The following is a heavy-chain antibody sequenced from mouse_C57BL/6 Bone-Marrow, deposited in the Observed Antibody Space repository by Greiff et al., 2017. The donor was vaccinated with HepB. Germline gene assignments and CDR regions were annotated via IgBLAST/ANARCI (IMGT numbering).Heavy chain of an antibody. CDR2: IHPNSGST. Sequence: VQLQQPGAELVKPGASVKLSCKASGYTFTSYWMHWVKQRPGQGLEWIGMIHPNSGSTNYNEKFKSKATLTVDKSSSTAYMQLSSLTSEDSAVYYCLLPFITTVVAYWYFDVWGTGTTVTVSS. CDR1: GYTFTSYW. CDR3: LLPFITTVVAYWYFDV. D-gene: IGHD1-1*01. V-gene: IGHV1-64*01. J-gene: IGHJ1*03.